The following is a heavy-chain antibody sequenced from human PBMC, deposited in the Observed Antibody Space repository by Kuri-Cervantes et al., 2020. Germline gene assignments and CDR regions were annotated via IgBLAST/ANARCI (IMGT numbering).Heavy chain of an antibody. V-gene: IGHV3-30*03. Sequence: GESLKISCAASGFTFSSYGMHWVRQAPGKGLEWVAVISYDGSNKYYADSVKGRFTISRDNSKNTLYLQMNSLRAEDTAVYYCARDDGVITMIVEDSHDAFDIWGQGTMVTVSS. J-gene: IGHJ3*02. CDR3: ARDDGVITMIVEDSHDAFDI. D-gene: IGHD3-22*01. CDR1: GFTFSSYG. CDR2: ISYDGSNK.